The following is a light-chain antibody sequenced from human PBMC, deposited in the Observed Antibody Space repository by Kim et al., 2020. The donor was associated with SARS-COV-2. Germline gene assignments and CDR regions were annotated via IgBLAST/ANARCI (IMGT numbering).Light chain of an antibody. CDR2: GAS. Sequence: EIVLTQSPGTLSLSPGERATLSCRASQSVSSSYLAWYQQKPGQAPRLLIYGASSRATGIPDRFSGSGSGTDFTLTISRLEPEDFAVYYCQQYGSYSPGTFGQGTKVDIK. V-gene: IGKV3-20*01. CDR3: QQYGSYSPGT. CDR1: QSVSSSY. J-gene: IGKJ1*01.